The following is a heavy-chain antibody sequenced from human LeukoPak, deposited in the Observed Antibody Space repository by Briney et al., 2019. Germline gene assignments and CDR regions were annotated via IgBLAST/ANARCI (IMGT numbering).Heavy chain of an antibody. CDR1: GYTFTSYH. V-gene: IGHV1-8*01. Sequence: ASVKVSCKASGYTFTSYHINWVLQATGQGLEWMGWMSPNSGDTGFAQKFQGRVTMTRNTSITTAYMELSSLRSDDTAIYYCARGVAAGYDYWGQGTLVTVSS. J-gene: IGHJ4*02. D-gene: IGHD6-13*01. CDR2: MSPNSGDT. CDR3: ARGVAAGYDY.